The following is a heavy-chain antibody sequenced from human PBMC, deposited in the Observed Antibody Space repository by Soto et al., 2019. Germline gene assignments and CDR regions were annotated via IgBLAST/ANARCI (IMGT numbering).Heavy chain of an antibody. CDR1: GYTFTSYG. J-gene: IGHJ6*02. V-gene: IGHV1-18*01. D-gene: IGHD6-13*01. Sequence: QVQLVQSGAEVKKPGASVKVSCKASGYTFTSYGISWVRQAPGQGLEWMGWISAYNGNTNYAQKLQGRVTMTTDTSTSTAYVERRSLRSDDTAVYYCAIDRSSSYHYCYGMDVWGQGTTVTVSS. CDR2: ISAYNGNT. CDR3: AIDRSSSYHYCYGMDV.